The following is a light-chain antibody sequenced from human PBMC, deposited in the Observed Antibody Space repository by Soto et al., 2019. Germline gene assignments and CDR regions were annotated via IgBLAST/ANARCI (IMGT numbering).Light chain of an antibody. J-gene: IGKJ1*01. CDR2: KVS. CDR1: QDINKY. Sequence: DIQMTQTPSTLSASVGDRVTITCRASQDINKYLAWYQQKPGEAPKLLIYKVSILESGVPSRFSGSGSGTEFTLTISSLQPDDFASYYCQQYNNYSWTFGQGTQVEVK. CDR3: QQYNNYSWT. V-gene: IGKV1-5*03.